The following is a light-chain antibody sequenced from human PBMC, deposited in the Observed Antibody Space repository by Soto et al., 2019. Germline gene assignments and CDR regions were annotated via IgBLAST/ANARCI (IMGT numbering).Light chain of an antibody. J-gene: IGKJ5*01. CDR1: QNINNY. CDR2: DAS. Sequence: DIQMTQSPSSLSASVGDRVTITCQASQNINNYLNWYQQKPGRAPKLLIYDASNLEAGVPSRFRGSGSGTDFTLTISSLQPEDVATYYCQHYDHLPITFGQGTRLEIK. V-gene: IGKV1-33*01. CDR3: QHYDHLPIT.